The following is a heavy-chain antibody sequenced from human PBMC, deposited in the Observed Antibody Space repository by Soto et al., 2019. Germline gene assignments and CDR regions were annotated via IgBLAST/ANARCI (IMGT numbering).Heavy chain of an antibody. CDR2: ISYDGSNK. V-gene: IGHV3-30*18. J-gene: IGHJ4*02. CDR3: AKDLWRVWEVPGKQ. D-gene: IGHD1-26*01. CDR1: GFTFSNYG. Sequence: QVQLVESGGGVVQPGRSLRLSCAGSGFTFSNYGIHWVRQAPGKGLEWVAVISYDGSNKYYADSVKGRFTISRDNSENTLYLQMNSLRAEDTAVYYCAKDLWRVWEVPGKQWGQGTLFTVSS.